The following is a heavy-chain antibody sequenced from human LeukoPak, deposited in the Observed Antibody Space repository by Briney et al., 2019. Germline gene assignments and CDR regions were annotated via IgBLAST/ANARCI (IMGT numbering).Heavy chain of an antibody. D-gene: IGHD2-2*01. CDR2: VSGGAGST. J-gene: IGHJ4*02. CDR3: AKSLTKITPATFDQ. CDR1: GFTFSSFA. V-gene: IGHV3-23*01. Sequence: GGSLRLSCAAYGFTFSSFAMSWVRQAPGKGLEWVAAVSGGAGSTYYADSVRGRSTISRDNSQNTLSLHMTSLRAEDTAIYYCAKSLTKITPATFDQWGQGTLVTVSS.